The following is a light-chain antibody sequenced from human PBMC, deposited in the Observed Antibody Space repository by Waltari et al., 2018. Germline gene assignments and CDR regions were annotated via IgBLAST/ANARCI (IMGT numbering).Light chain of an antibody. Sequence: DIQMTQSPSSLSASVGDRVTITCRASQGISNDLAWYQQKPGKVPKLLIYAASTLQSGVPSRFRGSGFGTDFPLTIRSLPPEDVATYYCQKYNSAPLTFGGGTKVEIK. J-gene: IGKJ4*01. CDR1: QGISND. CDR2: AAS. CDR3: QKYNSAPLT. V-gene: IGKV1-27*01.